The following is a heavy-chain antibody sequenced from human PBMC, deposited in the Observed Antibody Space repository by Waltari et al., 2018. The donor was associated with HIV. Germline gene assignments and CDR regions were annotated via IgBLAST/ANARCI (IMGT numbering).Heavy chain of an antibody. CDR2: IIPIFGTA. V-gene: IGHV1-69*01. CDR1: GGTFSSYA. Sequence: QVQLVQSGAEVKKPGSSVKVPCKASGGTFSSYAISWVRQALGQGLEWMGGIIPIFGTANYAQKFQGRVTITADESTSTAYMELSSLRSEDTAVYYCARGYQLPSTWDYGMDVWGQGTTVTVSS. D-gene: IGHD2-2*01. J-gene: IGHJ6*02. CDR3: ARGYQLPSTWDYGMDV.